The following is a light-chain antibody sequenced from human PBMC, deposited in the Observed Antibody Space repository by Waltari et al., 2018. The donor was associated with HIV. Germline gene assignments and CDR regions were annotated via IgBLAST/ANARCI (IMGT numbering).Light chain of an antibody. CDR1: TSNIGAGYD. V-gene: IGLV1-40*01. CDR2: GES. Sequence: QSVLTQPPSVSGAPGQRVTISCTGNTSNIGAGYDVHWYQQLPGTAPQLPIYGESHRPSGAPDRFSGSTSGTSASLAITGLRAEDECDYYCQSYDRSLSGVIFGGGTKLTVL. CDR3: QSYDRSLSGVI. J-gene: IGLJ2*01.